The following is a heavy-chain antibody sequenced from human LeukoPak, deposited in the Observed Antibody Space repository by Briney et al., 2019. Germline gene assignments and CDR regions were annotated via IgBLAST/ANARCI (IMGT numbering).Heavy chain of an antibody. CDR3: ARDFVGARDYYYYYMDV. CDR2: ISSSGSTI. Sequence: GGPLRLSCAASGFTFSDYYMSWIRKSPGKGLEWVSYISSSGSTIYYADSVKGRFTISRDNAKNSMYLQMNSLRAEDTAVYYCARDFVGARDYYYYYMDVWGKGTTVTVSS. D-gene: IGHD1-26*01. CDR1: GFTFSDYY. J-gene: IGHJ6*03. V-gene: IGHV3-11*01.